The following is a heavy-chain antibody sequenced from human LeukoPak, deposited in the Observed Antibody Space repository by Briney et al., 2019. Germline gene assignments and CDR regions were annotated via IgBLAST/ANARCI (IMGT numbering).Heavy chain of an antibody. CDR2: INPNSGGT. Sequence: ASVKVSCKASGYTFTGYYMHWVRQAPGQGLEWMGWINPNSGGTNYAQKFQGRVTMTTDTSTNTAYMELRGLRSDDTALYYCARGGGFLRVLTWFDPWGQGSLVIVSS. J-gene: IGHJ5*02. D-gene: IGHD3-3*01. CDR3: ARGGGFLRVLTWFDP. V-gene: IGHV1-2*02. CDR1: GYTFTGYY.